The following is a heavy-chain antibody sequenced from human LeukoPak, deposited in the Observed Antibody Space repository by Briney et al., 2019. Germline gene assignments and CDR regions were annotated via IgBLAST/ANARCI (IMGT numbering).Heavy chain of an antibody. CDR3: ATEKNCSSTVCSAGMDV. V-gene: IGHV1-24*01. Sequence: ASGKVSFKVSGYRFSELSMHWVRQAPGTGLEWMGSFDPVDGEIIYAQKFQGRVTMTEDTSTDTAYMELRSMRCEDTAVYYCATEKNCSSTVCSAGMDVWGQGTTVTVSS. CDR2: FDPVDGEI. CDR1: GYRFSELS. J-gene: IGHJ6*01. D-gene: IGHD2-2*01.